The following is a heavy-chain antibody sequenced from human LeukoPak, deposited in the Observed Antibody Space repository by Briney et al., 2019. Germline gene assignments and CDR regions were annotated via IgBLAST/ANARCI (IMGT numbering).Heavy chain of an antibody. CDR2: ISPNNGNT. CDR3: ARDRDSSGWHVADY. J-gene: IGHJ4*02. CDR1: GYSFTSYA. Sequence: ASMKVSCKASGYSFTSYAINWVRQAPGQGLEWMGWISPNNGNTNYAQKFQGRVTMTTDTPTSTAYMEMRSLRSDDTAVYYCARDRDSSGWHVADYWGQGTLVTVSS. V-gene: IGHV1-18*01. D-gene: IGHD6-19*01.